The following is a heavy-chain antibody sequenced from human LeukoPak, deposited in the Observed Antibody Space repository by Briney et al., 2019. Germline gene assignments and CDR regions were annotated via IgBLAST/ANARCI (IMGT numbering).Heavy chain of an antibody. V-gene: IGHV4-34*01. J-gene: IGHJ6*02. CDR3: ARVGCEVVAATYYWARYGMDV. Sequence: PSETLSLTCAVYGGSFSGYYWSWIRQPPGKGLEWIGEINHSGSTNYNPSLKSRVTISVDTSKNQFSLKLSSVTAADTAVYYCARVGCEVVAATYYWARYGMDVWGQGTTVTVSS. CDR1: GGSFSGYY. CDR2: INHSGST. D-gene: IGHD2-15*01.